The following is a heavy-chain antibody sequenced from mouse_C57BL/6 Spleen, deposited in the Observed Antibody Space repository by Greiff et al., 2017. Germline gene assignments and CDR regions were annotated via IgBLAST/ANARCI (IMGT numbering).Heavy chain of an antibody. CDR3: ARLSPFAY. V-gene: IGHV5-17*01. Sequence: EVQLQESGGGLVKPGGSLKLSCAASGFTFSDYGMHWVRQAPEKGLEWVGYISSGSSTIYYADTVKGLFTISRDNAKNTLFLQMTSLRSEDTAMYYCARLSPFAYWGQGTLVTVSA. D-gene: IGHD6-1*01. J-gene: IGHJ3*01. CDR2: ISSGSSTI. CDR1: GFTFSDYG.